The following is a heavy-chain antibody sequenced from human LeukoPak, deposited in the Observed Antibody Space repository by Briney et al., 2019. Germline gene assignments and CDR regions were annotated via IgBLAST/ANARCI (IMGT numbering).Heavy chain of an antibody. J-gene: IGHJ4*02. CDR1: GFTFSSYG. D-gene: IGHD5-12*01. CDR2: ISYDGSNK. Sequence: QTGGSLRLSCAASGFTFSSYGMHWVRQAPGKGLEWVAVISYDGSNKYYADSVKGRFTISRDNSKNTLYLQMNSLRAEDTAVYYCAKNGQKGYSHYDSPFDYWGQGTLVTVSS. V-gene: IGHV3-30*18. CDR3: AKNGQKGYSHYDSPFDY.